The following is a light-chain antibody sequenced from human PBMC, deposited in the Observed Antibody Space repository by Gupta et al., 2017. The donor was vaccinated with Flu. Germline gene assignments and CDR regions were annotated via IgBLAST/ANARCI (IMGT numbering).Light chain of an antibody. V-gene: IGLV2-14*01. Sequence: QSALPQPASVSGSPGQSITISCTGTSSDVGGYNYVSWYQQHPGKAPKLMIYEVSNRPSGVSNRFSGSKSGNTASLTISGLQAEDEADYYCSSYTSSSTLDNYVFGTGTKVTVL. CDR2: EVS. CDR3: SSYTSSSTLDNYV. J-gene: IGLJ1*01. CDR1: SSDVGGYNY.